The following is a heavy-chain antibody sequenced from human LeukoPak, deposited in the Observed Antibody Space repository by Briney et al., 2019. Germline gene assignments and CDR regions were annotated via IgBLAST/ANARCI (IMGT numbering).Heavy chain of an antibody. Sequence: GGSLRLSCAASGFTFSSYAMHWVRQAPGKGLEWVAVISYDGSNKYYADSVKGRFTISRDNSKNTLYLQMNSLRAEDTAVYYCATSSGSPDYSYYGIDVLGQATTLTVS. CDR1: GFTFSSYA. CDR3: ATSSGSPDYSYYGIDV. V-gene: IGHV3-30*04. J-gene: IGHJ6*02. CDR2: ISYDGSNK. D-gene: IGHD1-26*01.